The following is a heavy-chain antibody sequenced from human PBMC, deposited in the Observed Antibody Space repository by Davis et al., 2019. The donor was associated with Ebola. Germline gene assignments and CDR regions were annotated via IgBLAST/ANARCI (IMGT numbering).Heavy chain of an antibody. V-gene: IGHV3-53*01. CDR2: INAGGTT. D-gene: IGHD5-24*01. CDR3: AIVRGDV. Sequence: PGGSLRLSCAASGFTVTSNFMGWVRQAPAKGLEWVSLINAGGTTYYADSVKGRFTISRDNFKNTLYLQMNSLRVEDTAIYYCAIVRGDVWGRGTTVTVSS. J-gene: IGHJ6*04. CDR1: GFTVTSNF.